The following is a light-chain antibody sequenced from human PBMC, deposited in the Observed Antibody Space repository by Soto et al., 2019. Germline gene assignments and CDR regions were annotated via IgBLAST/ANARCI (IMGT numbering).Light chain of an antibody. Sequence: DIVLRQSPDSLSLSPGERATLSFRASLRVSGFLAWYQQKPGQAPRLLIYDASKRATGIPARFSGSGSGTDFTLTISSLEPEDFAVYFCQQRSNWFTFGQGTRLEIK. J-gene: IGKJ5*01. V-gene: IGKV3-11*01. CDR2: DAS. CDR1: LRVSGF. CDR3: QQRSNWFT.